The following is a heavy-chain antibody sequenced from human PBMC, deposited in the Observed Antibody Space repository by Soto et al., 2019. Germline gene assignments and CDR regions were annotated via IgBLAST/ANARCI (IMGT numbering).Heavy chain of an antibody. J-gene: IGHJ6*02. CDR2: IYYSGST. D-gene: IGHD4-17*01. Sequence: QVQLQESGPGLVKPSETLSLTCTVSGGSISSYYWSWIRQPPGKGLEWIGYIYYSGSTNYNPSLKSRVTISVDTPKNQFSLKLSSVTAADTAVYYCAREQATVTVQGYYGMDVWGQGTTVTVSS. V-gene: IGHV4-59*01. CDR1: GGSISSYY. CDR3: AREQATVTVQGYYGMDV.